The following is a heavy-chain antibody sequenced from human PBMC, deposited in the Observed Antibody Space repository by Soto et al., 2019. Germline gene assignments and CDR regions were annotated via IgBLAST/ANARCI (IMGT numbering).Heavy chain of an antibody. CDR2: ITSSSSAI. D-gene: IGHD1-1*01. CDR1: GFTFSSYT. Sequence: EVQLLESGGGLVKPGGSLRLSCAASGFTFSSYTMNWVRQAPGKGLEWVSSITSSSSAIYYADSVRGRFTISRDNAKNSLYLQMNSLRAEDAAVYYCARDPNTGTYHFNHWGQGTLVTVSS. J-gene: IGHJ4*02. CDR3: ARDPNTGTYHFNH. V-gene: IGHV3-21*01.